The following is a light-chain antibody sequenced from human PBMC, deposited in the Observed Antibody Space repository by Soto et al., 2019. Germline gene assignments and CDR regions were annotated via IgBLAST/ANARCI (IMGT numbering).Light chain of an antibody. CDR1: QSVSSN. V-gene: IGKV3-15*01. J-gene: IGKJ5*01. Sequence: EIVLAQSPGTLSVSPGERATFSCRASQSVSSNLAWYQQKPGQAPRLLIYGASTRATGIPARFSGSGSGTEFTLTVSSLQSEDFAVYYCQQYNNWPPITFGQGTRLEIK. CDR2: GAS. CDR3: QQYNNWPPIT.